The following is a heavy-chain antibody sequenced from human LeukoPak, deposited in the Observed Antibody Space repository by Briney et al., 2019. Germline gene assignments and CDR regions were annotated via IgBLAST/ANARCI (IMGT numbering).Heavy chain of an antibody. CDR2: IIPIFGTA. CDR3: ARYYYYDSSGYPYYFDY. Sequence: SVKVSCKASGGTFSSYAISWVRQAPGQGLEWMGGIIPIFGTANYAQKFQGRVTITADKSTSTAHMELSSLRSEDTAVYYCARYYYYDSSGYPYYFDYWGQGTLVTVSS. D-gene: IGHD3-22*01. V-gene: IGHV1-69*06. J-gene: IGHJ4*02. CDR1: GGTFSSYA.